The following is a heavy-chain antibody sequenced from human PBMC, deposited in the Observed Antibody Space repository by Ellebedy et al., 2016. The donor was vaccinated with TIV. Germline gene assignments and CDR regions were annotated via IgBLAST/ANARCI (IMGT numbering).Heavy chain of an antibody. CDR3: VRDNIPKVVVDAALGCWFDP. CDR1: GGSISSYY. V-gene: IGHV4-59*12. Sequence: SETLSLTCTVSGGSISSYYWSWIRQPPGKGLEWIGYLYYSGSTNYNPSLKRRVTISVDTSKNQFSLRLTSVPAAETAAYYCVRDNIPKVVVDAALGCWFDPWGQGTLVTVSS. D-gene: IGHD2-21*01. CDR2: LYYSGST. J-gene: IGHJ5*02.